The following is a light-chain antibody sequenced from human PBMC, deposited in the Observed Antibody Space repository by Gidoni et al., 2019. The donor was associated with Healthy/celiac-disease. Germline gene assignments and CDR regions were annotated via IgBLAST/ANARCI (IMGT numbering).Light chain of an antibody. CDR1: QSISSW. V-gene: IGKV1-5*03. Sequence: DIQMTHSPSTLSASVGDRVTITCRASQSISSWLAWYQQKPGKAPKLLIYKASSLESGVPSRFSGSGSGTEFTLTISSLQPDDFATYYYQQYNSYLFGQGTKVEIK. J-gene: IGKJ1*01. CDR2: KAS. CDR3: QQYNSYL.